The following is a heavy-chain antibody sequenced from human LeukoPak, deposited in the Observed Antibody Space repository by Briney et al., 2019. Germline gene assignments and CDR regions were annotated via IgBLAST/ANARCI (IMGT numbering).Heavy chain of an antibody. CDR1: GFTFSGSA. Sequence: GGSLRLSCAASGFTFSGSAMHWVRQASGKGLEWVGRIRSKANSYATAYAASVKGRFTISRDDSKNTAYLQMNSLKTEDTAVYYRTRPYCSGGSCYFDYWGQGTLVTVSS. V-gene: IGHV3-73*01. J-gene: IGHJ4*02. D-gene: IGHD2-15*01. CDR2: IRSKANSYAT. CDR3: TRPYCSGGSCYFDY.